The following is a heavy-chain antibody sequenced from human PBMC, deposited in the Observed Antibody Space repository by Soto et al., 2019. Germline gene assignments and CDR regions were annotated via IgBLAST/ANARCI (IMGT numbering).Heavy chain of an antibody. Sequence: ASVKVSCKASGYTFTDYDINWVRQATGQGLEWMGWMNPNSGNTGYVQKFQGRVTMTRDTSIGTAYMELNSLTSEDTGVYYCARGRGSGWSPNCWRKVPLVTISS. CDR2: MNPNSGNT. D-gene: IGHD3-22*01. CDR1: GYTFTDYD. CDR3: ARGRGSGWSPNC. J-gene: IGHJ4*02. V-gene: IGHV1-8*01.